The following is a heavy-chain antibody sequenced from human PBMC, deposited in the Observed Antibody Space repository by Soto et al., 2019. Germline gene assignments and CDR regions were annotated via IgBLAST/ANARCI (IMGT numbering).Heavy chain of an antibody. J-gene: IGHJ6*02. CDR2: ISGSGGST. CDR1: GSPFSSYA. Sequence: EVQLLESGGGLVQPGGSLRLSCAASGSPFSSYAMSWVRQAPGKGLEWVSGISGSGGSTYYADSVKGRFTISRDNSKNTLYLQTNSLRAEDTAVSYCAKERGYNYGYYAMDVWGQGTTVTVSS. CDR3: AKERGYNYGYYAMDV. V-gene: IGHV3-23*01. D-gene: IGHD5-18*01.